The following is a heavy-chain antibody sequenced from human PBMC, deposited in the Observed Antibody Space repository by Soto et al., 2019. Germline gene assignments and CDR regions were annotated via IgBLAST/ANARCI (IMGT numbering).Heavy chain of an antibody. CDR2: INSDGSST. D-gene: IGHD6-13*01. CDR1: GFTFSSYW. J-gene: IGHJ6*03. Sequence: GGSLRLSCAASGFTFSSYWMHWVRQAPGKGLVWVSRINSDGSSTSYADSVKGRFTISRDNAKNTLYLQMNSLRAEDTAVYYCAREAVAENYYYYYMDVWGKGTTVTVSS. V-gene: IGHV3-74*01. CDR3: AREAVAENYYYYYMDV.